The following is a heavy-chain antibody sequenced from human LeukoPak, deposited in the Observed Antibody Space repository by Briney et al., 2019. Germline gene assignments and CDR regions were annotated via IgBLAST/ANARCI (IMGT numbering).Heavy chain of an antibody. CDR3: AAQRSGGSGSNAFDY. CDR2: IYTSRST. D-gene: IGHD3-10*01. CDR1: GGSISSYY. J-gene: IGHJ4*02. V-gene: IGHV4-4*07. Sequence: SETLSLTCTVSGGSISSYYWSWIRQPAGKGLEWIGRIYTSRSTNYNPSLKSRVTMPVDTPKNQFSLKLSSVTAADTAVYYCAAQRSGGSGSNAFDYWGQGTLVTVSS.